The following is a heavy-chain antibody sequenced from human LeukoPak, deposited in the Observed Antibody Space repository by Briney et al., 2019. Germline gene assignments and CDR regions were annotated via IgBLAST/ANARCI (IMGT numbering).Heavy chain of an antibody. V-gene: IGHV1-69*13. D-gene: IGHD3-22*01. CDR3: ASDYDSSGYYYH. CDR1: GYTLTELS. J-gene: IGHJ5*02. CDR2: IIPIFGTA. Sequence: GASVKVSCKVSGYTLTELSMHWVRQAPGKGLEWMGGIIPIFGTANYAQKFQGRVTITADESTSTAYMELSSLRSEDTAVYYCASDYDSSGYYYHWGQGTLVTVSS.